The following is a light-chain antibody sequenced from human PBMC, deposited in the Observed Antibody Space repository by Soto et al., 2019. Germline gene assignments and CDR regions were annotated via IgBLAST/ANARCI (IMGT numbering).Light chain of an antibody. Sequence: QSVLTQPASVSGSPGQSITISCTGTSSDVGGYNYVSWYQQHPGNAPKLMIYEVSNRPSGVSNRFSGSKSGNTASLTISGLQAEDEANYYCSSYTRSNTLVVFGGGTKVTVL. CDR3: SSYTRSNTLVV. CDR2: EVS. CDR1: SSDVGGYNY. J-gene: IGLJ2*01. V-gene: IGLV2-14*01.